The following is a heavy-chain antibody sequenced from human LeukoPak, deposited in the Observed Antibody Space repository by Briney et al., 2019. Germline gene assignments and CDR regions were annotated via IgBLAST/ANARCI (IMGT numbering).Heavy chain of an antibody. Sequence: GGSLGLSCAASGFTFSSYEMNWVRQAPGKGLEWVSYISSSGSTIYYADSVKGRFTISRDNAKNSLYLQMNSLTAEDTAVYYCARVDFWSGHYYFDYWGQGTLVTVSS. CDR3: ARVDFWSGHYYFDY. CDR1: GFTFSSYE. D-gene: IGHD3-3*01. CDR2: ISSSGSTI. J-gene: IGHJ4*02. V-gene: IGHV3-48*03.